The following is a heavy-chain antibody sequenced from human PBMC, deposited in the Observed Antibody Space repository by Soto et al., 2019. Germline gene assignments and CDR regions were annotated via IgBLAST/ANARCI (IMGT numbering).Heavy chain of an antibody. D-gene: IGHD3-10*01. J-gene: IGHJ6*03. V-gene: IGHV3-23*01. CDR1: GFTFSSYA. CDR3: AKDGVVRGVIYYYMDV. CDR2: ISGSGGST. Sequence: GGSLRLSCAASGFTFSSYAMSWVRQAPGKGLEWVSAISGSGGSTYYADSVKVRLTISRDNSKNTLYLQMNSLRAEDTAVYYCAKDGVVRGVIYYYMDVWGKGTTVTVSS.